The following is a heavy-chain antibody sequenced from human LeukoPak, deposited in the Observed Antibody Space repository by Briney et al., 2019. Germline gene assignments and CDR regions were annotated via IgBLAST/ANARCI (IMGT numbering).Heavy chain of an antibody. CDR3: ARADSSSWYSDY. D-gene: IGHD6-13*01. J-gene: IGHJ4*02. CDR1: GGSISSGDYY. V-gene: IGHV4-30-4*01. CDR2: IYYSGST. Sequence: SQTLSLTCTVSGGSISSGDYYWSWIRQPPGKGLEWIGYIYYSGSTYYNPSLKSRVTISVDTSKNQFSLKLSSVTAADTAAYYCARADSSSWYSDYWGQGTLVTVSS.